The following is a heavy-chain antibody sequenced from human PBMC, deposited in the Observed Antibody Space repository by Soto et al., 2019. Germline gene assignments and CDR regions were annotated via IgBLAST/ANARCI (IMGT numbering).Heavy chain of an antibody. CDR3: ARYGSGSYGVIYYYGMDV. V-gene: IGHV4-31*03. Sequence: KTSETLSLTCTVSGGSISNGGYYWSWIRQHPGKGLEWIGYIYYSGSTYYNPSLKSRVTISVDTSKNQFSLKLTSVTAADTAVYYCARYGSGSYGVIYYYGMDVWGQGTTVTVSS. D-gene: IGHD3-10*01. CDR2: IYYSGST. CDR1: GGSISNGGYY. J-gene: IGHJ6*02.